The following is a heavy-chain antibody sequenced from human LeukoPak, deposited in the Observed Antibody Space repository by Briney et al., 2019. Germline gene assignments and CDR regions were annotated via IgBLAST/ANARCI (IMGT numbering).Heavy chain of an antibody. J-gene: IGHJ4*02. D-gene: IGHD3-10*01. Sequence: SETLSLTCAVSGGPFSGYFWSWIRQSSGKGLEWIGEIHNSGTTNYNPSLNSRVTISEDTSKNQFYLNLSCVSAADTAVYYCATRYYYNLGSFPFDFWGQGTLVTVSS. CDR1: GGPFSGYF. V-gene: IGHV4-34*01. CDR3: ATRYYYNLGSFPFDF. CDR2: IHNSGTT.